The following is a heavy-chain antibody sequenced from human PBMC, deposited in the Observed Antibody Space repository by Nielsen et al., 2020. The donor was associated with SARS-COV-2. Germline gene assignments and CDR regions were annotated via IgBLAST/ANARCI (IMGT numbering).Heavy chain of an antibody. CDR2: VNPNSGAT. CDR1: GYTFTGYY. CDR3: ARVRSSSGIWFDP. V-gene: IGHV1-2*06. D-gene: IGHD3-10*01. Sequence: ASVKVSCKASGYTFTGYYMHWMRQAPGQGPEWMGRVNPNSGATNYAQKFQGRVTLTRDTSINTTYMELNRLTSDDTAVYYCARVRSSSGIWFDPWGQGTLVVVSS. J-gene: IGHJ5*02.